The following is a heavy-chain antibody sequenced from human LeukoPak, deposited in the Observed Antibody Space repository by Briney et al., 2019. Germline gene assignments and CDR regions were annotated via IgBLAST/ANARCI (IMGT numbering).Heavy chain of an antibody. J-gene: IGHJ5*02. D-gene: IGHD4-17*01. V-gene: IGHV4-39*07. CDR1: GGSISSSSYY. CDR2: IYYSGST. CDR3: ARDSRLRRTGFDP. Sequence: SQTLSLTCTVSGGSISSSSYYWGWIRQPPGKGLEWIGSIYYSGSTYYNPSLKSRVTISVDTSKNQFSLKLSSVTAADTAVYYCARDSRLRRTGFDPWGQGTLVTVSS.